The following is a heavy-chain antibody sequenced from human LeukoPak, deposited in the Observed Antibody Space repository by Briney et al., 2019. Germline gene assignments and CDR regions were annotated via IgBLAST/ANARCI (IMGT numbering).Heavy chain of an antibody. CDR3: ANEYSKGDV. CDR1: GFTFPTYV. CDR2: ISGSGGNT. Sequence: GGSLGFSGAASGFTFPTYVMSWVGRVPGRGLEWVSGISGSGGNTYYADSVKGRFTISRDNSKNTLYLQMNSLRAEDAAVYYCANEYSKGDVWGQGTMVTVSS. V-gene: IGHV3-23*01. J-gene: IGHJ3*01. D-gene: IGHD4-11*01.